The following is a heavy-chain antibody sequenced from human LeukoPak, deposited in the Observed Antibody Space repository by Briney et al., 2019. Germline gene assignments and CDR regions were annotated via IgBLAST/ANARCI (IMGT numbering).Heavy chain of an antibody. J-gene: IGHJ5*02. CDR3: ARDRDTAMVHNWFDP. V-gene: IGHV4-31*03. Sequence: SETLSLTCTVSGASISGVDYYWSWIRQHPGKGLEWIGCIYYSGNTYYNPSLKSRVTISVDTSKNQFALKLSSVTAADTAVYYCARDRDTAMVHNWFDPWGQGTLVTVSS. CDR1: GASISGVDYY. D-gene: IGHD5-18*01. CDR2: IYYSGNT.